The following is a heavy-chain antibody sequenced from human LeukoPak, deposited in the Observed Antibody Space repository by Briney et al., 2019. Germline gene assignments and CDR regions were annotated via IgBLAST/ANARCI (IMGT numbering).Heavy chain of an antibody. D-gene: IGHD2-15*01. V-gene: IGHV3-30-3*01. CDR1: GFTFSSYA. CDR2: ISYDGSNK. Sequence: GRSLRLSCAASGFTFSSYAMHWVRQAPGKGLEWVAVISYDGSNKYYADSVKGRFTISRDNSKNTLYLQMNSLRAEDTAVYYCARGRLLIGAFGYWGQGTLVTVSS. CDR3: ARGRLLIGAFGY. J-gene: IGHJ4*02.